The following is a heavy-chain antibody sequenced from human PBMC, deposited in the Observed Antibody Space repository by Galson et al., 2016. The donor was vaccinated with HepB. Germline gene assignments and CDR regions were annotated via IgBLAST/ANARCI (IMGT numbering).Heavy chain of an antibody. Sequence: SLRLSCAASGFTFGDYAMRWVRQAPGKGLEWVGFIRGKVYGGTREYAAPVKGRFIISRDDSKNIAYLQMDSLKTEDTAVYYCTAARWLQLKDYGLNVWGQGTSVTVSS. J-gene: IGHJ6*02. CDR1: GFTFGDYA. D-gene: IGHD5-24*01. CDR2: IRGKVYGGTR. V-gene: IGHV3-49*04. CDR3: TAARWLQLKDYGLNV.